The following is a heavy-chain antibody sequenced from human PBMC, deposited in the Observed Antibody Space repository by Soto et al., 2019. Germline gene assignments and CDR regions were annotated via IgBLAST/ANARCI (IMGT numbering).Heavy chain of an antibody. CDR1: GYSFTSYW. J-gene: IGHJ6*02. CDR3: AIRGNSSSSPDYYYYGMDA. Sequence: GESLKISCKGSGYSFTSYWISWVRQMPGKGLEWMGRIDPSDSYTNYSPSFQGHVTISADKSISTAYLQWSSLKASDTAMYCCAIRGNSSSSPDYYYYGMDAWGQGTTVTVS. V-gene: IGHV5-10-1*01. D-gene: IGHD6-6*01. CDR2: IDPSDSYT.